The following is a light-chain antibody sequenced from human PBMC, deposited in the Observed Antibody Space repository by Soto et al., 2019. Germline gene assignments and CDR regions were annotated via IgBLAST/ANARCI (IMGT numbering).Light chain of an antibody. J-gene: IGKJ1*01. V-gene: IGKV3-20*01. Sequence: EIVLTQSPGTVSLSPGERATLSFRASQSVSSNYLAWYQQKPGQAPRLLMFGASNRATDIPDRFSGSGSGTDFTLTISRLEPEDFAVYFCQQHGSSVKPFGQGTKVDI. CDR2: GAS. CDR1: QSVSSNY. CDR3: QQHGSSVKP.